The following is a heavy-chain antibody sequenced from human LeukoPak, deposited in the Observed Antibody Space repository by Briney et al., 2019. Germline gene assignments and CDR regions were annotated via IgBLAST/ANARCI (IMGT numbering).Heavy chain of an antibody. CDR1: GGSISTYY. D-gene: IGHD6-19*01. V-gene: IGHV4-4*07. J-gene: IGHJ4*02. CDR2: VYRSGNT. Sequence: PSETLSLTCSVSGGSISTYYWSWIRQPAGKGLEWIGRVYRSGNTNYNPSLKSRVTMSVDTSKNQISLRLRSVTAADTAVYYCARLHNSGWSHFDYWGQGTLVTVSS. CDR3: ARLHNSGWSHFDY.